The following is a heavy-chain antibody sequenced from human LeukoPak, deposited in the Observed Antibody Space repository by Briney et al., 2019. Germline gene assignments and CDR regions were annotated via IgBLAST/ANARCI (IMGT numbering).Heavy chain of an antibody. V-gene: IGHV4-59*01. Sequence: SETLSLTCTVSGASISSYYWSWIRQPPGKGLEWIGYVYYSGSTNYNPSLRGRATMSVDTSKNQFSLKLSSVTAADTAVYYCARGRWLDFWGQGTLVAVSS. J-gene: IGHJ4*02. CDR2: VYYSGST. CDR1: GASISSYY. CDR3: ARGRWLDF. D-gene: IGHD2-15*01.